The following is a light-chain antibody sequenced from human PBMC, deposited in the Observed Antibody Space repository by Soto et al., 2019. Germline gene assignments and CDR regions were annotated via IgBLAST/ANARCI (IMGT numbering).Light chain of an antibody. CDR2: DAS. J-gene: IGKJ2*01. V-gene: IGKV1-5*01. CDR3: KQYNSYPYT. CDR1: QSISSW. Sequence: DIQLTQSPSFLSASVGDRVTITCRASQSISSWLAWYQQKPGKAPKLLIYDASSLESGVPSRFSGSGSGTEFTLTISSLQPDDFATYYCKQYNSYPYTFGQGTKVDIK.